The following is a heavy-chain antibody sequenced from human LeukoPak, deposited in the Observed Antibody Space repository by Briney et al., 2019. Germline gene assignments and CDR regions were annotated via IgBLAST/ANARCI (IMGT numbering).Heavy chain of an antibody. V-gene: IGHV4-59*01. J-gene: IGHJ4*02. CDR1: GGSITNDY. CDR3: ARGGSQFDY. Sequence: SETLSLTCTVSGGSITNDYWSWIRQTPDKGLEWIAYISYTRGTYYNPSLKSRVSISLDTSNNHLSLRLSSVITADTAVYYCARGGSQFDYWGQGALVTVSS. CDR2: ISYTRGT. D-gene: IGHD5-12*01.